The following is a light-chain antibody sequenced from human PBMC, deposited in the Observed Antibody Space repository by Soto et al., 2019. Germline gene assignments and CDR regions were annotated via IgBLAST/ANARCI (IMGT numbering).Light chain of an antibody. CDR3: SSYAGNDRLGV. CDR2: DVN. Sequence: QSALTQPASVSGSPGQSITISCTGTTSDVGGYNYVTWYQQYPGQAPKIIIYDVNRRPPGVSDRFSGSKSGNTASLTVSDLQAGDEADYYCSSYAGNDRLGVFGGGTKVTVL. J-gene: IGLJ2*01. V-gene: IGLV2-14*03. CDR1: TSDVGGYNY.